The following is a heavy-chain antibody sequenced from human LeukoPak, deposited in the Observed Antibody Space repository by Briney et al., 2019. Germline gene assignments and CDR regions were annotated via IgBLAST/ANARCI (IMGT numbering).Heavy chain of an antibody. CDR1: GYILSMFW. Sequence: ASVKVSCKTSGYILSMFWMHWVRQAPGQGLEWMGIINPSRGSTTFARKFQGRVSMTGDMTTNTVYMEMSGVTSEDTGIYFCARDVSARGAGVVAPGLLPLMNYFGFYMDVWGKGTSVTVSS. J-gene: IGHJ6*03. V-gene: IGHV1-46*01. D-gene: IGHD6-13*01. CDR3: ARDVSARGAGVVAPGLLPLMNYFGFYMDV. CDR2: INPSRGST.